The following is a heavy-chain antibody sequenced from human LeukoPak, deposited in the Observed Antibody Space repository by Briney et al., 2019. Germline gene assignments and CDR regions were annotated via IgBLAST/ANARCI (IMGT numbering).Heavy chain of an antibody. D-gene: IGHD3-22*01. J-gene: IGHJ4*02. V-gene: IGHV3-30*03. CDR2: ISYDGSNK. CDR1: GFTFSSYG. CDR3: ARDLAADYYDSSGYDY. Sequence: PGRSLRLSCAASGFTFSSYGMHWVRQAPGKGLEWVAVISYDGSNKYYADSVKGRFTISRDNSKNTLYLQMNSLRAEDTAVYYCARDLAADYYDSSGYDYWGQGTLVTVSS.